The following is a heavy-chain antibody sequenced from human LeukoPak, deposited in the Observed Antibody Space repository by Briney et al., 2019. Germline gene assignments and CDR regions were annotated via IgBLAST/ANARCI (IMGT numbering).Heavy chain of an antibody. D-gene: IGHD2/OR15-2a*01. CDR1: GGSISSSNYY. Sequence: SETLSLTCTVSGGSISSSNYYWGWIRQPPGKGLEWIGTIYYSGDSYYNPSLKSRASISVDTSKNRFSLNANSVTAADTAVYFCARHENIIMVPTAHAFDYWGQGALVTVSS. CDR3: ARHENIIMVPTAHAFDY. J-gene: IGHJ4*02. CDR2: IYYSGDS. V-gene: IGHV4-39*01.